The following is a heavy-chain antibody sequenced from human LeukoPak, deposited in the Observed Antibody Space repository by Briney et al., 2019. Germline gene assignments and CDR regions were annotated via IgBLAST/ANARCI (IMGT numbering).Heavy chain of an antibody. D-gene: IGHD3-3*01. J-gene: IGHJ4*02. Sequence: GGSLRLSCAASGFTFSSYSINWVRQAPGKGLEWVSSISSSSSYIYYADSVKGRFTISRDNAKNSPYLQMNSLRAEDTAVYYCARKRADFWSGYHLDYWGQGTLVTVSS. CDR2: ISSSSSYI. V-gene: IGHV3-21*01. CDR1: GFTFSSYS. CDR3: ARKRADFWSGYHLDY.